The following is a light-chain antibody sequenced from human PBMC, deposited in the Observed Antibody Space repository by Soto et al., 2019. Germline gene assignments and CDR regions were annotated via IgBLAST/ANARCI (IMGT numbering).Light chain of an antibody. V-gene: IGKV3-11*01. CDR1: QSVSNY. Sequence: EIVLTQSPATLSLSPGEGATLSCRASQSVSNYLAWYQQRPGQAPRLLIFDASKRATGIPARFSGSGSGTDFTLTISSLEPEDFAVYYCQQRSNWPLTFGGGTKVEIK. CDR3: QQRSNWPLT. CDR2: DAS. J-gene: IGKJ4*01.